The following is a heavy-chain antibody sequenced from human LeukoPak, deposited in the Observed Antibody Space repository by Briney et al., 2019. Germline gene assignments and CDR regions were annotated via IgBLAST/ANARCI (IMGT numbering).Heavy chain of an antibody. CDR3: ARHWSASWGRYNWFDH. J-gene: IGHJ5*02. D-gene: IGHD3-3*01. CDR1: GGSISSSSYY. V-gene: IGHV4-39*01. Sequence: SETLSLTCTVSGGSISSSSYYWCWIRQPPGKGLEWIGSIYYSGSTYYNPSLKSRVTISVDTSKNHFSLTLSSVPAADTDVYYCARHWSASWGRYNWFDHWGEGTLVTVSS. CDR2: IYYSGST.